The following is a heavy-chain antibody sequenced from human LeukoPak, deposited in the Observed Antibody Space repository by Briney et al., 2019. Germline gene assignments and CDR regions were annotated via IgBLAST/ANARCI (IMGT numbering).Heavy chain of an antibody. Sequence: PGGSLRLSCAASGFTFNTYAMNWVRQAPGKGLEWVANIQQDGSAKYYVDSVKGRLTISRDNAKNSLYLQMNSLRAEDTAVYYCARFAEVWGSYRRFDYWGQGTLVTVSS. CDR2: IQQDGSAK. D-gene: IGHD3-16*02. J-gene: IGHJ4*02. CDR3: ARFAEVWGSYRRFDY. V-gene: IGHV3-7*01. CDR1: GFTFNTYA.